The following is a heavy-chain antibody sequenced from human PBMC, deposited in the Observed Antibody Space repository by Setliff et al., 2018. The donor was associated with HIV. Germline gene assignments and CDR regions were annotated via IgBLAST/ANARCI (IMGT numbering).Heavy chain of an antibody. V-gene: IGHV4-4*08. J-gene: IGHJ3*02. CDR2: IYTSGST. CDR1: GGSISGYY. CDR3: ARHKDAFDI. Sequence: SETLSLTCTVSGGSISGYYWSWIRQPPGKGLEWIGYIYTSGSTYYNPSLKSRVTISVDTSKNQFSLKLSSVTAADTAVYYCARHKDAFDIWGQGTMVTVSS.